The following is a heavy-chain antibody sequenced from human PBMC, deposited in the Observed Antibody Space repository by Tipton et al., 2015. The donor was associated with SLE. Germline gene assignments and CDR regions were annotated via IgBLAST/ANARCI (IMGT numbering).Heavy chain of an antibody. D-gene: IGHD7-27*01. CDR3: AREGRRAGDYHFDF. J-gene: IGHJ4*02. V-gene: IGHV1-2*02. CDR2: TNPNTGAS. Sequence: QLVQSGGELKRPGASVRVSCTASGYLFTDYYMHWVRQAPGQGLEWMGWTNPNTGASIYAQKFRGRVTMTRDAVTNTAYMEMTSLTSDDTAMYYCAREGRRAGDYHFDFWGQGTLVAASS. CDR1: GYLFTDYY.